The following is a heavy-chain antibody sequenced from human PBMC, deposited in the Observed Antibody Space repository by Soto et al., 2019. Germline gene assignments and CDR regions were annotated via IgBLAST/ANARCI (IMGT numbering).Heavy chain of an antibody. CDR2: VSNDGSNK. V-gene: IGHV3-30-3*01. CDR3: ARVSIAVAGIAYYFDY. D-gene: IGHD6-19*01. Sequence: QVQLVESGGGVVQPGRSLRLSCAASGFSFSSCAMHWVRQAPGKGLEWVAVVSNDGSNKYYADSVKGRVTISRDNSINTVYLQMNSLRAEDTAVYYCARVSIAVAGIAYYFDYWGQGTLVTVSS. CDR1: GFSFSSCA. J-gene: IGHJ4*02.